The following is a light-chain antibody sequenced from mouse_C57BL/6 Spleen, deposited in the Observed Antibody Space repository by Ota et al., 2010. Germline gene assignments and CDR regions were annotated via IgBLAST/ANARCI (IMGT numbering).Light chain of an antibody. CDR1: QDVGTA. CDR3: QQYSSYPYT. CDR2: WVS. Sequence: DIVMTQSXKFMSTSVGDRVSITCKASQDVGTAVAWYQQKPGQSPKLLIYWVSTRHTGVPDRFTGSGSGTDFTLTISNVQSEDLADYFCQQYSSYPYTFGGGTKLEIK. V-gene: IGKV6-23*01. J-gene: IGKJ2*01.